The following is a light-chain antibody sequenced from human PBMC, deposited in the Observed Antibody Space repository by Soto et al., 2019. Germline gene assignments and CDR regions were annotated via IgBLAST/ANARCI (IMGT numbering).Light chain of an antibody. CDR2: SNN. J-gene: IGLJ2*01. V-gene: IGLV1-44*01. CDR3: VAWDDSLNGYVV. CDR1: SSNIGSNT. Sequence: QSVLTQPPSASGTPGQRVTISCSGSSSNIGSNTVNRYQRLPGTAPKLVIYSNNQRPSGVPDRFSGSKSGTSASLAISGLQSEDEADYYCVAWDDSLNGYVVFGGGTKVTVL.